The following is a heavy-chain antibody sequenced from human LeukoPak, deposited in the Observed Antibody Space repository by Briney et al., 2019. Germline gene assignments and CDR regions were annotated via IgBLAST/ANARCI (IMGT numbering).Heavy chain of an antibody. V-gene: IGHV4-39*07. J-gene: IGHJ6*03. D-gene: IGHD3-22*01. Sequence: SETLSLTCSVSGGSIGRGSYYWGWLRQSPGKGLEWIGSIYYSGSTNYNPSLKSRVTISVDTSKNRFSLKLSSVTAADTAVYYCTRGSIAYYYMDVWGKGTTVTISS. CDR1: GGSIGRGSYY. CDR2: IYYSGST. CDR3: TRGSIAYYYMDV.